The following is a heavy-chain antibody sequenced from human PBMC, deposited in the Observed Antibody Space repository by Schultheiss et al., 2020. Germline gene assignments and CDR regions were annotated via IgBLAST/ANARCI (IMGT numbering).Heavy chain of an antibody. CDR2: IYYSGST. D-gene: IGHD5-18*01. V-gene: IGHV4-61*05. Sequence: GSLRLSCTVSGGSISSSSYYWGWIRQPPGKGLEWIGYIYYSGSTYYNPSLKSRVTISPDTSKNQFSLRLSSVIAADTAVYYCARGRIRSAWIQLWYGIDYWGQGTLVTVSS. J-gene: IGHJ4*02. CDR1: GGSISSSSYY. CDR3: ARGRIRSAWIQLWYGIDY.